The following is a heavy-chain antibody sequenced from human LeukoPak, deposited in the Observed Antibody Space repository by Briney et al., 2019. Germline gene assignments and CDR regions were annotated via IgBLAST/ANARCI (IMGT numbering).Heavy chain of an antibody. CDR2: IYYSGST. CDR3: ASDEVTGPRIAAAGTRWFDT. J-gene: IGHJ5*02. Sequence: PSETLSLTCTVSGGSISSSTYYWGWIRQPPGKGLEWIGSIYYSGSTYYNLFLKSRVTISVDTYKNQFSLKLSSVTAADTAVYYCASDEVTGPRIAAAGTRWFDTWGQGTLVTVSS. D-gene: IGHD6-13*01. V-gene: IGHV4-39*01. CDR1: GGSISSSTYY.